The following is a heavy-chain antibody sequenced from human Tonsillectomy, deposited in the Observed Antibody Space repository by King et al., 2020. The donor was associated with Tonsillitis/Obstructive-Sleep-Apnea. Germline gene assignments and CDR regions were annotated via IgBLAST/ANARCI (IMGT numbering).Heavy chain of an antibody. J-gene: IGHJ4*02. D-gene: IGHD5-12*01. CDR2: IDWDDDK. Sequence: VTLKESGPALVKPTQTLTLTCTFSGFSLSTSGMCVNWIRQPPGKALEWLARIDWDDDKYYSTSLKTRLTISKDTSKNQVVLTMTNMDPVDTATYYCAQIQCLYSGFDSYSDYWGQGTLVTVSS. CDR1: GFSLSTSGMC. V-gene: IGHV2-70*11. CDR3: AQIQCLYSGFDSYSDY.